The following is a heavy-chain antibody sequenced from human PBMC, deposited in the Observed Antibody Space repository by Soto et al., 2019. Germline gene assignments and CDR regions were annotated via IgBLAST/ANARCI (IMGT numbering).Heavy chain of an antibody. CDR3: ARQAICSGGSCYPGFFDQ. J-gene: IGHJ4*02. CDR1: GGSISSYY. D-gene: IGHD2-15*01. Sequence: PSETLSLTCTVSGGSISSYYWNWIRQPPGKGLEWIGYIYYSGSTNYNPSLRSRVTISVDTSKNQFSLKLSSVTAADTAVYYCARQAICSGGSCYPGFFDQWGQGTLVTVSS. CDR2: IYYSGST. V-gene: IGHV4-59*08.